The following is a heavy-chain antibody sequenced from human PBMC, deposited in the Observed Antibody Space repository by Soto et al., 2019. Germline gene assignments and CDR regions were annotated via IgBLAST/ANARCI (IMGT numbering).Heavy chain of an antibody. CDR3: ARGLTYCSSTSCHDY. D-gene: IGHD2-2*01. CDR2: ISSSSSYI. CDR1: GLTFSSYS. V-gene: IGHV3-21*01. J-gene: IGHJ4*02. Sequence: GGSLRLSCAASGLTFSSYSMNWVRQAPGKGLEWVSSISSSSSYIYYADSVKGRFTISRDNAKNSLYLQMNSLRAEDTAVYYCARGLTYCSSTSCHDYWGQGTLVTGSS.